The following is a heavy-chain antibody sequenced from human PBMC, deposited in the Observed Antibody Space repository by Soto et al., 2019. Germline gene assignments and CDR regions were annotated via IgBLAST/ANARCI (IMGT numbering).Heavy chain of an antibody. CDR2: IIPIFDTA. Sequence: QVQLVQSGAEVKKPGSSVKVSCKASGGTFSSYAISWVRQAPGQGLEWMGGIIPIFDTANYAQKFQGRVTITADESTSTAYIELSSLRSEDTAVYYCARDQGGGGFGDSYGMDVWGQGTTVTVSS. CDR1: GGTFSSYA. D-gene: IGHD3-10*01. V-gene: IGHV1-69*01. J-gene: IGHJ6*02. CDR3: ARDQGGGGFGDSYGMDV.